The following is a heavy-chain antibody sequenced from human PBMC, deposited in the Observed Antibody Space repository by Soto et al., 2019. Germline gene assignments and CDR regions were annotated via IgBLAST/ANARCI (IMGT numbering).Heavy chain of an antibody. D-gene: IGHD3-16*02. CDR3: ASSPDDYVWGSYRRLRGYYYYGMDV. V-gene: IGHV1-18*01. Sequence: GASVKVSCKASGGTFTSYGISWVRQAPGQGLEWMGWISAYNGNTNYAQKLQGRVTMTTDTSTSTAYMELSSLRSEDTAVYYCASSPDDYVWGSYRRLRGYYYYGMDVWGQGTTVTVSS. J-gene: IGHJ6*02. CDR1: GGTFTSYG. CDR2: ISAYNGNT.